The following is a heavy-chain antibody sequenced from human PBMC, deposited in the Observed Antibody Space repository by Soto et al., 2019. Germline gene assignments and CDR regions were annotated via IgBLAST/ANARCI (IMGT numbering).Heavy chain of an antibody. J-gene: IGHJ3*02. V-gene: IGHV3-33*01. Sequence: QVQLVESGGGVVQPGRSLRLSCAASGFTFSSYAMHWVRQAPGNGLEWVAVIWNDGTNKYYADSVKGRFTISRDNSKTTLYLQMNSLRAEDTFVYYCARHNWTNVSAFDIWGQGTMFTVS. CDR1: GFTFSSYA. CDR2: IWNDGTNK. D-gene: IGHD1-20*01. CDR3: ARHNWTNVSAFDI.